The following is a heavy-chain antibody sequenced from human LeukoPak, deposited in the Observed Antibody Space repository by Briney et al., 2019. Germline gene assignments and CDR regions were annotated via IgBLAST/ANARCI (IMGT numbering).Heavy chain of an antibody. CDR3: ARDLGPVDTAMR. V-gene: IGHV3-7*01. D-gene: IGHD5-18*01. Sequence: GGSLRLSCAASGFTLSSYWMSWVRQAPGKGLERVANIKQDGSEKYYVDSVKGRFTISRDNAKNSLYLQMNSLRAEDTAVYYCARDLGPVDTAMRWGQGTLVTVSS. J-gene: IGHJ4*02. CDR2: IKQDGSEK. CDR1: GFTLSSYW.